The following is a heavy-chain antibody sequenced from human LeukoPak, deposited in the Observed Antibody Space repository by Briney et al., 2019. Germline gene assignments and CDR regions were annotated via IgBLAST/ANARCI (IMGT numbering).Heavy chain of an antibody. Sequence: SETLSLTCTVSGGSISSSSYYWGWIRQPPGKGLEWIGSIYYSGSTYYNPSLKSRVTISVDTSKNQFSLKLSSVTAADTAVYYCARQPYCSSTSCYRIYFDYWGQGTLVTVSS. CDR1: GGSISSSSYY. V-gene: IGHV4-39*07. CDR3: ARQPYCSSTSCYRIYFDY. D-gene: IGHD2-2*01. J-gene: IGHJ4*02. CDR2: IYYSGST.